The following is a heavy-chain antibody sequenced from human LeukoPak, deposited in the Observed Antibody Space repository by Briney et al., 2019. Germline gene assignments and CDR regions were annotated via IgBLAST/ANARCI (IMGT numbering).Heavy chain of an antibody. CDR3: ARGGDGSYDNSGYYYDY. CDR1: GGSISSYY. J-gene: IGHJ4*02. V-gene: IGHV4-59*01. Sequence: PSETLSLTCTVTGGSISSYYWSWIRQPPGKGLEWIGYIYYSGSTNYNPSLKGRVTISVDTSKNQFSLKLRSVTAADTAVYYCARGGDGSYDNSGYYYDYWGQGTLVTVPS. D-gene: IGHD3-22*01. CDR2: IYYSGST.